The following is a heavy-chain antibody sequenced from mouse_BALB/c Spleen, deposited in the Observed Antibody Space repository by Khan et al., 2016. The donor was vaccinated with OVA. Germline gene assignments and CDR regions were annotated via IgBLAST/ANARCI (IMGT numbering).Heavy chain of an antibody. CDR3: ARVYGGDFDY. CDR2: ISYSGNT. CDR1: GYSITSDYA. Sequence: VQLKESGPGLVKPSQSLSLTCTVTGYSITSDYAWNWIRQFPGNKLEWMGFISYSGNTNYNPSLKSRISITRDTSKNQFFLRLNSVTTEDTATYYCARVYGGDFDYWGQGTTLTVSS. J-gene: IGHJ2*01. V-gene: IGHV3-2*02. D-gene: IGHD1-1*01.